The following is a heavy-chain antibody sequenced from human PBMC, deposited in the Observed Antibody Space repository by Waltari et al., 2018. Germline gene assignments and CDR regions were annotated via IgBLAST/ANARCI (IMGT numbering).Heavy chain of an antibody. CDR3: ARGFYDSSGYYEY. V-gene: IGHV4-39*07. Sequence: QLQLQESGPGLVKPSETLSLTCTVPGGSISSSSYYWGWIRQPPGKGLEWIGSIYYSGSTYYNPSLKSRVTISVDTSKNQFSLKLSSVTAADTAVYYCARGFYDSSGYYEYWGQGTLVTVSS. CDR1: GGSISSSSYY. CDR2: IYYSGST. J-gene: IGHJ4*02. D-gene: IGHD3-22*01.